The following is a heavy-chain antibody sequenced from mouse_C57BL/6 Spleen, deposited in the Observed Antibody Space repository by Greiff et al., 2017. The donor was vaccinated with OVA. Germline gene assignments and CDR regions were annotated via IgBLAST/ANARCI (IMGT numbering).Heavy chain of an antibody. CDR3: ARATAQALYYFDY. CDR1: GYTFTSYW. Sequence: VQLQQPGAELVRPGSSVKLSCKASGYTFTSYWMDWVKQRPGQGLEWIGNIYPSDSETHYNQKFKDKATLTVDKSSSTAYMQLSSLTSEDSAVYYCARATAQALYYFDYWGQGTTLTVSS. D-gene: IGHD3-2*02. CDR2: IYPSDSET. V-gene: IGHV1-61*01. J-gene: IGHJ2*01.